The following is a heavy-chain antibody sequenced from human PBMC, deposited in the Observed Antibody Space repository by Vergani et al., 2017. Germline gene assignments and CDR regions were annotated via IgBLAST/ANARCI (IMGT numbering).Heavy chain of an antibody. V-gene: IGHV4-39*01. CDR1: GGSISSSSYY. Sequence: QLQLQESGPGLVKPSETLSLTCTVSGGSISSSSYYWGWIRQPPGKGLEWIGSIYYSGSTYYNPSLKSRVTISVDTSKNQFSLKLSSVTAADTAVYYCAMPTTVTMRDDAFDIWGQGTMVTVSS. J-gene: IGHJ3*02. CDR2: IYYSGST. CDR3: AMPTTVTMRDDAFDI. D-gene: IGHD4-17*01.